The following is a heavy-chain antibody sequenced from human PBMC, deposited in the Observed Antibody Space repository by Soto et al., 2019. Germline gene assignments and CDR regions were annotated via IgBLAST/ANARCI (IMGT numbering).Heavy chain of an antibody. J-gene: IGHJ2*01. CDR1: GFIFSDYA. CDR3: AKVAGGLGYFDL. D-gene: IGHD3-16*01. CDR2: ISASGGNI. V-gene: IGHV3-23*01. Sequence: GSLRLSCVASGFIFSDYAMTWVRQAPGKGLEWVATISASGGNIEYTDSLKGRFTISRDNSKNTLYLQLNGLTADDTAVHYCAKVAGGLGYFDLWGRGTLVTVSS.